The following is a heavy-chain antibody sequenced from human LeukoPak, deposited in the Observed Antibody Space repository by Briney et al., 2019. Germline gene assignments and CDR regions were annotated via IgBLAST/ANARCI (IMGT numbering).Heavy chain of an antibody. Sequence: QPGGSLRLSCAASGFTFSSYWMSWVRQAPGKGLEWVANIKQDGSEKYYVDSVKGRFTISRDNSKNTLYLQMNSLRAEDTAVYYCAKDQEDITIFGVVGYGMDVWGQGTTVTVSS. V-gene: IGHV3-7*03. J-gene: IGHJ6*02. CDR3: AKDQEDITIFGVVGYGMDV. CDR2: IKQDGSEK. CDR1: GFTFSSYW. D-gene: IGHD3-3*01.